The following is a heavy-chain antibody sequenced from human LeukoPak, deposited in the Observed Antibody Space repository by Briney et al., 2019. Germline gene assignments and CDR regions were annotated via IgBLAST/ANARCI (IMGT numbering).Heavy chain of an antibody. Sequence: NASETLSLTCALSGGSIKNYYWSWIRQPLGKGLEWIGSIYHSGSTYYNPSLKSRVTISVDTSKNQFSLKLSSVTAADTAVYYCARGFTGGWFDPWVQGTLVTVSS. J-gene: IGHJ5*02. CDR3: ARGFTGGWFDP. CDR2: IYHSGST. D-gene: IGHD1-14*01. V-gene: IGHV4-59*08. CDR1: GGSIKNYY.